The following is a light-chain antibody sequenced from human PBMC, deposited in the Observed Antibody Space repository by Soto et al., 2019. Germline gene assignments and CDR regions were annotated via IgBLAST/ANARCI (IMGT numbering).Light chain of an antibody. J-gene: IGKJ1*01. Sequence: IQMTQSPSTLSASVGDRVTITCRASHNIERWMAWYQQKPGKAPSLLIFDASTLHSGVSSRFSGSESGTDFTLTISSLQPDDFATYYCQQFAISTTFGQGTKVDIK. CDR1: HNIERW. CDR3: QQFAISTT. V-gene: IGKV1-5*01. CDR2: DAS.